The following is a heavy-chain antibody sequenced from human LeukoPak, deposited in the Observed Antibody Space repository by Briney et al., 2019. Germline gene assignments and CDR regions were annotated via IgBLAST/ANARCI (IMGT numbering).Heavy chain of an antibody. J-gene: IGHJ5*02. D-gene: IGHD3-10*01. CDR2: IRRKAYDGTT. Sequence: GGSLRLSCTTPGFIFGDYAMSWVRQAPGKGLEWVGFIRRKAYDGTTEYAASVKGRFTISRDDSKSIAYLQMNSLKTEDTAVYYCTRTGSGNWFDPWGQGTLVTVPS. V-gene: IGHV3-49*04. CDR1: GFIFGDYA. CDR3: TRTGSGNWFDP.